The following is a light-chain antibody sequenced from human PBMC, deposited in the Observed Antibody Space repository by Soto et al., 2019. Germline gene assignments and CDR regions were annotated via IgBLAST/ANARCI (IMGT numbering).Light chain of an antibody. Sequence: QLVLTQSPSASASLGASVKLTCTLSSGHSSYAIAWHQQQPDKGPRYLMKLNSDGSHGKGDGIPDRFSGSSSGAERYLTISSLQSEDEADYSCQTWGTGIVVFGGGTQLTVL. CDR2: LNSDGSH. CDR1: SGHSSYA. J-gene: IGLJ2*01. V-gene: IGLV4-69*01. CDR3: QTWGTGIVV.